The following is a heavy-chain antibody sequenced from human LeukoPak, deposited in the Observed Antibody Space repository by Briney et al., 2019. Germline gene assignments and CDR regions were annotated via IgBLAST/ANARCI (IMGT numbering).Heavy chain of an antibody. D-gene: IGHD6-13*01. CDR1: GLIFSGEY. J-gene: IGHJ3*02. Sequence: GGSLRLSCVVSGLIFSGEYMSWIRQAPGKGLEWISYISPTGTSIFYTDSVKGRFTISRDNAKNSLYLQMNSLRAEDTAVYYCARGSGAAAGTGAFDIWGQGTMVTVSS. V-gene: IGHV3-11*04. CDR2: ISPTGTSI. CDR3: ARGSGAAAGTGAFDI.